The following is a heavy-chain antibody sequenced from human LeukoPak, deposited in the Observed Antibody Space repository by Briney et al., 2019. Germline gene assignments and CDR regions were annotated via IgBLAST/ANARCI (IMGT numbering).Heavy chain of an antibody. V-gene: IGHV1-69*06. Sequence: GASVKVSCKASGGTFSSYAISWVRQAPGQGLEWMGGIIPIFGTANYAQKFQGRVTITADKSTSTAYMELSSLRSEDTAVYYCASLPIVVVPAAYQFDYWGQGTLVTVSS. CDR1: GGTFSSYA. J-gene: IGHJ4*02. CDR2: IIPIFGTA. CDR3: ASLPIVVVPAAYQFDY. D-gene: IGHD2-2*01.